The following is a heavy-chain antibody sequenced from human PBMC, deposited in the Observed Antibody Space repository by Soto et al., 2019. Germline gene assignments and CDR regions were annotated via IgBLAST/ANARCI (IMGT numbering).Heavy chain of an antibody. CDR1: GGSINSGGYS. J-gene: IGHJ5*02. CDR3: ARVPDP. CDR2: IYHSGST. Sequence: TLSLTCGVSGGSINSGGYSWSWVRQPPGKGLEWIGYIYHSGSTYYNPSLKSRVTISVDRSKNQFSLRLSSVTAADTAVDYCARVPDPWGQGTLVTVSS. V-gene: IGHV4-30-2*01.